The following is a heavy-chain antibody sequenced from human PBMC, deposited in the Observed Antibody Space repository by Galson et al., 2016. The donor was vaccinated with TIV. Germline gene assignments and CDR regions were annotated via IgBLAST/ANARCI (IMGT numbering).Heavy chain of an antibody. CDR2: ITSSSSYT. J-gene: IGHJ6*02. D-gene: IGHD3-16*01. CDR1: GFSFSDYY. Sequence: SLRLSCAASGFSFSDYYMTWIRQAPGKGLEWVSYITSSSSYTSYADSVKGRFTISRDNVKNSLYLQMNDLRAEDTAVYYCARDYLARGEYYYYGMDAWGQGTTVTVSS. V-gene: IGHV3-11*06. CDR3: ARDYLARGEYYYYGMDA.